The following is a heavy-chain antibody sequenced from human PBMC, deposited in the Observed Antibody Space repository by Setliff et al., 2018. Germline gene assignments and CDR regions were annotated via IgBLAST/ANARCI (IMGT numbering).Heavy chain of an antibody. D-gene: IGHD3-3*01. CDR2: INHSGST. V-gene: IGHV4-34*01. Sequence: SETLSLTCAVYGGSFSGYYWSWIRQPPGKGLEWIGEINHSGSTNYNPSLKSRVTISVDTSKNQFSLKLSSVTAADTAVYYCARTPDGFLGDGYNLNTLGYFDSWGQGTQVTVPQ. CDR3: ARTPDGFLGDGYNLNTLGYFDS. CDR1: GGSFSGYY. J-gene: IGHJ4*02.